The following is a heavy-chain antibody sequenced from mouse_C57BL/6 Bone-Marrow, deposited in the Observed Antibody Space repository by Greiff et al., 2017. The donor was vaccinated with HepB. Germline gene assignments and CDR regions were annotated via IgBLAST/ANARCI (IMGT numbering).Heavy chain of an antibody. CDR1: GFSLTSYG. CDR2: IWSDGST. D-gene: IGHD1-1*02. CDR3: ARHGEDYDWYFDV. J-gene: IGHJ1*03. V-gene: IGHV2-6-1*01. Sequence: VQLQQSGPGLVAPSQSLSITCTVSGFSLTSYGVHWVRQPPGKGLEWLVVIWSDGSTTYNSALKSRLSISKDNSKSQVFLKMNSLQTDDTAMYYCARHGEDYDWYFDVWGTGTTVTVSS.